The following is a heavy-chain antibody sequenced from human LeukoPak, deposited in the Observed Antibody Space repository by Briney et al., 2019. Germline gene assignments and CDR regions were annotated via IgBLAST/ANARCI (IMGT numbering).Heavy chain of an antibody. CDR3: ARQVATMYYFDY. Sequence: SVKVSCKASGGTFSSYAISWVRQAPGQGLEWMGGIIPIFGTANYAQKFQGRDTITADESTSTAYMELSSLRSEDTAVYYCARQVATMYYFDYWGQGTLVTVSS. V-gene: IGHV1-69*13. CDR2: IIPIFGTA. CDR1: GGTFSSYA. D-gene: IGHD5-24*01. J-gene: IGHJ4*02.